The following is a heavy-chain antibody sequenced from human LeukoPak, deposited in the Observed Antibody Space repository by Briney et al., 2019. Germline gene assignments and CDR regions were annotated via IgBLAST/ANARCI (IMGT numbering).Heavy chain of an antibody. D-gene: IGHD6-13*01. CDR3: ATGIAAAVDY. J-gene: IGHJ4*02. V-gene: IGHV4-34*01. CDR1: GGSFSGYY. Sequence: PSETLSLTCAVYGGSFSGYYWSWIRQPPGKGLEWIGEINHSGSTNYNPSLKSRVTISVDTSKNQFSLKLSSVTAADTAVYYCATGIAAAVDYWGQGTLSPSPQ. CDR2: INHSGST.